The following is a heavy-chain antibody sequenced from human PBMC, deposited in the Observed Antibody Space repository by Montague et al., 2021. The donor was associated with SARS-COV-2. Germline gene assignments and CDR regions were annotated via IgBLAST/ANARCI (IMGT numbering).Heavy chain of an antibody. CDR3: VRGEWRLLGYFDY. J-gene: IGHJ4*02. CDR2: ISRDGVTT. V-gene: IGHV3-64D*06. Sequence: SLRLSCAVSGFSLSSNAMHWVRQAPGKGMEYVSSISRDGVTTYYADSVKGRFTVSSDKTKNTLYLQMSSLRTEDSALYYCVRGEWRLLGYFDYWGRGTRVAVS. CDR1: GFSLSSNA. D-gene: IGHD1-26*01.